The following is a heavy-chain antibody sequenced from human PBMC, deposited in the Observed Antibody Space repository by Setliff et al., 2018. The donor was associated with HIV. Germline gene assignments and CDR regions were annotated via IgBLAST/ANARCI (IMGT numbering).Heavy chain of an antibody. CDR3: AGQIAVAVSWFDP. CDR2: IYYSGST. J-gene: IGHJ5*02. CDR1: GGSISSSSYY. D-gene: IGHD6-19*01. Sequence: LSLTCTVSGGSISSSSYYWGWIRQPPGKGLEWIGSIYYSGSTYYNPSLKSRVTISVDTSKNQFSLKLSSVTAADTAVYYCAGQIAVAVSWFDPWGQGTLVTVSS. V-gene: IGHV4-39*07.